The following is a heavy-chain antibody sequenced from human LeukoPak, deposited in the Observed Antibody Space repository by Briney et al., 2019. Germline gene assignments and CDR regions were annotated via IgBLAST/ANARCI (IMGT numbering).Heavy chain of an antibody. CDR1: GGTFSSYA. CDR2: IIPIFGTA. J-gene: IGHJ4*02. V-gene: IGHV1-69*13. Sequence: ASVKVSCKASGGTFSSYAISWVRQAPGQGLEWMGGIIPIFGTANYAQKFQGRVTITADESTSTAYMELSSLRSEDTAVYYCARDHSLGYCSGGSCQGHWGQGTLVTVSS. D-gene: IGHD2-15*01. CDR3: ARDHSLGYCSGGSCQGH.